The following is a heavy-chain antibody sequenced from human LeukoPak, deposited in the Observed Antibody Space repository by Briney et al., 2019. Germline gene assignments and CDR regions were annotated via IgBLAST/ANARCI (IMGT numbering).Heavy chain of an antibody. J-gene: IGHJ4*02. Sequence: SETLSLTCTVSGGSISSGSYYWSWIRQPAGKGLEWIGRIYTSGSTNYNPSLKSRVTISVDTSKNQFSLKLSSVTAADTAVYYCARHAPSDILLGYPFDYWGQGTLVTVSS. D-gene: IGHD3-9*01. CDR3: ARHAPSDILLGYPFDY. CDR2: IYTSGST. CDR1: GGSISSGSYY. V-gene: IGHV4-61*02.